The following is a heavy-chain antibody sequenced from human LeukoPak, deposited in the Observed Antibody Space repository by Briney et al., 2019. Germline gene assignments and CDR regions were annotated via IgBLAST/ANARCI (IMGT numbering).Heavy chain of an antibody. J-gene: IGHJ4*02. V-gene: IGHV1-2*02. Sequence: GAPVKVSCKASGYTFTGYYLHWVRRAPGQGLEWMGWINPNSGGTNYAQKFQGRVTMTRDTSISTAYMELSRLRSDDTAVYYCARVQDYGDYPDYWGQGTLVTVSS. CDR2: INPNSGGT. D-gene: IGHD4-17*01. CDR1: GYTFTGYY. CDR3: ARVQDYGDYPDY.